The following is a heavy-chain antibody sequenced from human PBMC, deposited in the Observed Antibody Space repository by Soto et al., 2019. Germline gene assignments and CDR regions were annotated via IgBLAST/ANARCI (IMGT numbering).Heavy chain of an antibody. CDR2: ISSSSSTI. CDR3: AREGGSLNWFDP. J-gene: IGHJ5*02. V-gene: IGHV3-48*02. CDR1: GFTFSSYT. Sequence: EVQLVESGGGLVQPGGSLRLSCAASGFTFSSYTMNWVRQAPGKGLERVSYISSSSSTIYYPDSVKGRFTISSDNAKNSLYLQMNSLRDEDTAVYYCAREGGSLNWFDPWGQGTLVTVSS. D-gene: IGHD1-26*01.